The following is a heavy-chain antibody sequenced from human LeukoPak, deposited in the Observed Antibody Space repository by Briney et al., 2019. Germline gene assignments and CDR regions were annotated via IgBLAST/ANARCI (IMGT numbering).Heavy chain of an antibody. V-gene: IGHV4-4*07. D-gene: IGHD3-10*01. CDR1: GGSISSYY. J-gene: IGHJ4*02. CDR2: IYTSGST. Sequence: SETLSLTCTVSGGSISSYYWDWIRQPAGKGLEWIGLIYTSGSTNYNPSLNSRVTMSLDTSKNQVSLRLNSVTAADTAVYYCARESAGYGYFDYWGQGTLVTVSS. CDR3: ARESAGYGYFDY.